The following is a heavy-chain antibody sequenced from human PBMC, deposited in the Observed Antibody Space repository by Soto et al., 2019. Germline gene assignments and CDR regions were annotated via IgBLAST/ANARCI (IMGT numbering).Heavy chain of an antibody. CDR2: INHSGST. CDR3: ARGKWGYYDSSDAFDI. D-gene: IGHD3-22*01. Sequence: SSETLSLTCAVYGGSFSGYYWSWIRQPPGKGLEWIGEINHSGSTNYNPSLKSRVTISVDTSKNQFSLKLSSVTAADTAVYYCARGKWGYYDSSDAFDIWGQGTMVTVSS. J-gene: IGHJ3*02. V-gene: IGHV4-34*01. CDR1: GGSFSGYY.